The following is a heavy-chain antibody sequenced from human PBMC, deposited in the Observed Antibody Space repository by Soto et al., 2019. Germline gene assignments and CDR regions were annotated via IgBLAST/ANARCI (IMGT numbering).Heavy chain of an antibody. CDR2: IIPMFGIK. CDR3: AKEAGDH. J-gene: IGHJ4*02. CDR1: RGTFNTYA. Sequence: QMQLFQSGADVKERGSSVKISCKTSRGTFNTYALTWGKQAPGQGLQWIGAIIPMFGIKNVEQRIEGRVSIHADDSMTTAYMAMASLRVDDTAVYYGAKEAGDHWGQGTLVSVSS. D-gene: IGHD3-10*01. V-gene: IGHV1-69*01.